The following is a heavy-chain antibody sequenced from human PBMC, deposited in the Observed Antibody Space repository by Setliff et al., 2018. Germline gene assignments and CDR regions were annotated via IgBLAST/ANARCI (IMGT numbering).Heavy chain of an antibody. CDR3: TAKERGY. J-gene: IGHJ4*02. D-gene: IGHD2-21*02. V-gene: IGHV1-18*01. CDR1: GFNFITYG. Sequence: GASVKVSCKTSGFNFITYGFSWVRQAPGQGLEWMGWISPYSGETNNAQKFQDRLSVTADTSSKTIYMELRSLTSDDTAVYYCTAKERGYWGQGTLVTVSS. CDR2: ISPYSGET.